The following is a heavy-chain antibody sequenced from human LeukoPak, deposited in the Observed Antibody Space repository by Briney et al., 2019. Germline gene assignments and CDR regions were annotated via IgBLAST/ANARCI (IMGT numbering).Heavy chain of an antibody. CDR3: ARTTYYDFWSGSARGYFDY. CDR2: ISSSGSTI. V-gene: IGHV3-48*03. CDR1: GFTFSSYE. D-gene: IGHD3-3*01. J-gene: IGHJ4*02. Sequence: GGSLRLSCAASGFTFSSYEMNWVRQATGKGLEWESYISSSGSTIYYADSVKGRYTISRDNAKNSLYLQMNSLRAEDTAVYYCARTTYYDFWSGSARGYFDYWGQGTLVTVSS.